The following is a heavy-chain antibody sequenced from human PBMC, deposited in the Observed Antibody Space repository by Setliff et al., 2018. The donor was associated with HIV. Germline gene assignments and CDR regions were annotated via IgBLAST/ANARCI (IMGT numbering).Heavy chain of an antibody. CDR3: ARLKLSGVIDY. CDR2: IFYSGSA. D-gene: IGHD2-8*01. Sequence: SETLSLTCTVSGGAFNTSSSYWGWIRQPPGKGLEYIGGIFYSGSAYYNPSLKSRVTISVDTPKNQLSLKLSSVTAADTAVYYCARLKLSGVIDYWGQGTLVTVSS. J-gene: IGHJ4*02. V-gene: IGHV4-39*01. CDR1: GGAFNTSSSY.